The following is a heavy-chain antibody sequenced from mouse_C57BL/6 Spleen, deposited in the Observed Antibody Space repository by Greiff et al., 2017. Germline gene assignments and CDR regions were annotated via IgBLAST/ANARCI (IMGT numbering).Heavy chain of an antibody. CDR3: ARWYGSLDY. V-gene: IGHV1-54*01. D-gene: IGHD1-1*01. CDR2: INPGSGGT. Sequence: VQLQQSGAELVRPGTSVKVSCKASGYAFTNYLIEWVKQRPGQGLEWIGVINPGSGGTNYNEKLKGKATLTADKSSSTAYMQLSSLTSEDSAVYFCARWYGSLDYWGQGTTLTVSS. CDR1: GYAFTNYL. J-gene: IGHJ2*01.